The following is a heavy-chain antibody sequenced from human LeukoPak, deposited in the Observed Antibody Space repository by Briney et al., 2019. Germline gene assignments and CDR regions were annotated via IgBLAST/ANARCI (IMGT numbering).Heavy chain of an antibody. J-gene: IGHJ4*02. CDR2: IKTDGSET. CDR1: GFYFRDHW. CDR3: VKNDGWFHLAQ. Sequence: PGGSLRLSCAASGFYFRDHWMDRVRQASGKGLEWVGHIKTDGSETYYLDSLKGRISISRDNTNNALYLQMNSLRVEDTAIYYCVKNDGWFHLAQWGQGTLVTVSS. D-gene: IGHD6-19*01. V-gene: IGHV3-7*03.